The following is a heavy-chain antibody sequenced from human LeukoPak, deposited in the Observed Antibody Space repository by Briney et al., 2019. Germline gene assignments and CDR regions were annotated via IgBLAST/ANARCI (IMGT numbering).Heavy chain of an antibody. CDR1: GFTFSSYA. D-gene: IGHD3-9*01. Sequence: PGGSLRLSCAASGFTFSSYAMHWVRQAPGKGLEWVAVISYDGSNKYYADSVKGRFTISRDNSKNTLYLQMNSLRAEDTAVYYCARGGDILTGNDAFDIWGQGTMVTVSS. V-gene: IGHV3-30*04. CDR3: ARGGDILTGNDAFDI. J-gene: IGHJ3*02. CDR2: ISYDGSNK.